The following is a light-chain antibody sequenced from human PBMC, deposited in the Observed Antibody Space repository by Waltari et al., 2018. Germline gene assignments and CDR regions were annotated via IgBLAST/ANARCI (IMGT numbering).Light chain of an antibody. CDR2: EVS. Sequence: QSALTQPPSASGSPGQSVTISCTGTSSDVGGYHYVSGGQQHPGKAPQVMLYEVSKRPSGVPDRFSGSKSGNTASLTVSGVQAEDEADYYCSSYGGSNNLVFGGGTKLTVL. J-gene: IGLJ3*02. CDR1: SSDVGGYHY. CDR3: SSYGGSNNLV. V-gene: IGLV2-8*01.